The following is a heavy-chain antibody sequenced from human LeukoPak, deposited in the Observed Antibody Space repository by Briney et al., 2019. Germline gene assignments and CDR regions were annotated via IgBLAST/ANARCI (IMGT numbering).Heavy chain of an antibody. D-gene: IGHD1-1*01. J-gene: IGHJ6*03. V-gene: IGHV1-18*01. CDR1: GFTFTAYG. CDR2: ISTYNGNT. Sequence: GASVKVSCQTSGFTFTAYGFSWVRQAPGQGLEWMGWISTYNGNTNYAQKLHGRVTMTTDISTSTAYMDLGSLRSDDTAVYYCARGSNWNGRLPSYYYYYMDVWGKGTTVTVSS. CDR3: ARGSNWNGRLPSYYYYYMDV.